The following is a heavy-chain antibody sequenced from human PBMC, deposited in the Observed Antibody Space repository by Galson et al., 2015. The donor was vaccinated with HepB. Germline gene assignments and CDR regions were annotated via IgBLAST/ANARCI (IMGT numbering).Heavy chain of an antibody. D-gene: IGHD6-19*01. Sequence: SLRLSCAASGFTLSSHWMSWVRQRPGKRLEWVASINQDGGDNYCVDSVKGRSTVSRDNTKNSLYLQMDSLRAQDTAIYYCARDIAVTHLGSFDLWGQGAMVTVSS. CDR2: INQDGGDN. V-gene: IGHV3-7*01. CDR1: GFTLSSHW. CDR3: ARDIAVTHLGSFDL. J-gene: IGHJ3*01.